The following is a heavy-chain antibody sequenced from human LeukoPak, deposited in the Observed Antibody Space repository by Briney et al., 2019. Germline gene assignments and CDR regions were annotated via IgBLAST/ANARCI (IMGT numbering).Heavy chain of an antibody. CDR2: IYYRGST. CDR1: GGSIGSYY. J-gene: IGHJ6*03. V-gene: IGHV4-59*01. Sequence: PSETLSLTRTVSGGSIGSYYWSWIRQPPGKGLEWIGYIYYRGSTNYNPSLKSRVTISVDTSKNQFSLKLSSVTAADTAVYYCARVRGYSYGSYYYYYYMDVWGKGTTVTVSS. CDR3: ARVRGYSYGSYYYYYYMDV. D-gene: IGHD5-18*01.